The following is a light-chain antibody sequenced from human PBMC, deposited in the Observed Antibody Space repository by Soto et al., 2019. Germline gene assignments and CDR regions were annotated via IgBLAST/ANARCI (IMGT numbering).Light chain of an antibody. CDR2: DVS. J-gene: IGLJ2*01. CDR1: SSDFGGYNY. Sequence: QSALTQAASVSGSPGQSITISCTGTSSDFGGYNYVSWYQQHPGKAPKLMIYDVSNRPSGVSNRFSGSKSGNTASLTISGLQAEDEADYYCSSYTSTSTPVVFGGGTKLTVL. CDR3: SSYTSTSTPVV. V-gene: IGLV2-14*03.